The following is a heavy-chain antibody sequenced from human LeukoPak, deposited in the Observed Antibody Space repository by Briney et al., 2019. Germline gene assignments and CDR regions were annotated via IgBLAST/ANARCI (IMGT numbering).Heavy chain of an antibody. Sequence: PGGSLRLSCAASGFTFSSYGMHWVRQAPGKGLEWVSYISPSSTSMYYADSVRGRFTISRDNARNSLYLQMNSLSTEDTALYYCARDAASGNNWFDPWGQGTLVTVSS. D-gene: IGHD3-3*01. CDR3: ARDAASGNNWFDP. J-gene: IGHJ5*02. V-gene: IGHV3-48*01. CDR1: GFTFSSYG. CDR2: ISPSSTSM.